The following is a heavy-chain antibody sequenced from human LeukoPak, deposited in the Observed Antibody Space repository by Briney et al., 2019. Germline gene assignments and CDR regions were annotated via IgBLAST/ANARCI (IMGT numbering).Heavy chain of an antibody. CDR3: ARTGIRFLDLEEDY. J-gene: IGHJ4*02. V-gene: IGHV1-18*04. CDR1: GYTFTGYY. CDR2: ISAYNGNT. D-gene: IGHD3-3*01. Sequence: ASVKVSCKASGYTFTGYYMHWVRQAPGQGLEWMGWISAYNGNTNYAQKLQGRVTMTTDTSTSTAYMELRSLRSDDTAVYYCARTGIRFLDLEEDYWGQGTLVTVSS.